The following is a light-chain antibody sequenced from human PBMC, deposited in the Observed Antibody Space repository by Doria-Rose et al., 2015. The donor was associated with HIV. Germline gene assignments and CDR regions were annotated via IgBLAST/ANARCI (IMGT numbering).Light chain of an antibody. CDR1: QSFSSTY. CDR3: RQYGSSWT. J-gene: IGKJ1*01. Sequence: LTQSPGTLSLSPGERATLSCRASQSFSSTYLAWYQQKPGQAPSLLIYDGSTRATDIPDRFSASGSGTDFTLTINRLEPEDFALYYCRQYGSSWTFGQGTKVEI. CDR2: DGS. V-gene: IGKV3-20*01.